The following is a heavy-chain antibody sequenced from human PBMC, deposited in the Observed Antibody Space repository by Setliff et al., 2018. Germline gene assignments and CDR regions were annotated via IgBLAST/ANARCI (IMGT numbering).Heavy chain of an antibody. V-gene: IGHV4-4*02. CDR2: IYHSGST. CDR1: GGSISSSNW. CDR3: ARALPLGFRSALIP. D-gene: IGHD3-16*02. Sequence: LSLTCAVSGGSISSSNWWSWVRQPPGKGLEWIGEIYHSGSTNYNPSLKSRVTISVDKSKNQFSLKLSSVTAADTAVYYCARALPLGFRSALIPWGQGTLVTVSS. J-gene: IGHJ5*02.